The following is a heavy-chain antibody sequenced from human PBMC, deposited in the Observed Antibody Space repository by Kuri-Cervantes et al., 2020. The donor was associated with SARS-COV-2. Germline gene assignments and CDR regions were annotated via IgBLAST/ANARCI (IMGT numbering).Heavy chain of an antibody. J-gene: IGHJ1*01. CDR2: INHSGST. CDR1: GGSFSGYY. CDR3: ARGRVRYSSSWYDYFQH. Sequence: SQTLSLTCAVYGGSFSGYYWSWIRQPPGKGLEWIGEINHSGSTNYNPSLKSRVTISVDTSKNQFSLKLSSVTAADTAVYYCARGRVRYSSSWYDYFQHWGQSTLVTVSS. V-gene: IGHV4-34*01. D-gene: IGHD6-13*01.